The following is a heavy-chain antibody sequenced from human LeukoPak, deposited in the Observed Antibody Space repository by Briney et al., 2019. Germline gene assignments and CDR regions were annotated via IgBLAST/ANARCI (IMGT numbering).Heavy chain of an antibody. Sequence: SETLSLTCSVSAGSLSSSSWWSWVRQSPVKGLEWIGEIYLYGTTSYNPSLKSRVTISVDTSKNQFSLKLSSVTAADTTVYYCARHKGYYYYYYMDVWGKGATVTVSS. CDR3: ARHKGYYYYYYMDV. J-gene: IGHJ6*03. CDR1: AGSLSSSSW. V-gene: IGHV4-4*02. CDR2: IYLYGTT.